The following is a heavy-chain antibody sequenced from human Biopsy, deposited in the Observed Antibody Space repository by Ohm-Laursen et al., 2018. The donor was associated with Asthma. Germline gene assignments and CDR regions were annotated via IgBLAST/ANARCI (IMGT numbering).Heavy chain of an antibody. J-gene: IGHJ6*02. CDR3: ARGYSGTDRIVYYYSGMEV. Sequence: VKISCNASGDSLGSFINYAISWVRQAPRQGLEWMGGLIPVLGTADYAPMFEGRVTITADESTSTAYLELTSLRFEDTAVYYCARGYSGTDRIVYYYSGMEVWGQGTTVTVSS. CDR2: LIPVLGTA. CDR1: GDSLGSFINYA. D-gene: IGHD5-12*01. V-gene: IGHV1-69*13.